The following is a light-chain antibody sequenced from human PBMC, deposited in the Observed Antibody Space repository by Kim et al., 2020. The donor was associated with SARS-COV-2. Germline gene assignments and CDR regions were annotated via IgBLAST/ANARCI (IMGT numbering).Light chain of an antibody. Sequence: EIVMTQSPATLSLSPGERATLSCRASQSVSSTLAWYQQKPGQAPRLLIYGASTRATGIPARFSGSGSGTEYTLTISSLQSEDFAVYYCHQYNNWPPGTFGQGTKLEI. CDR1: QSVSST. J-gene: IGKJ1*01. CDR2: GAS. CDR3: HQYNNWPPGT. V-gene: IGKV3-15*01.